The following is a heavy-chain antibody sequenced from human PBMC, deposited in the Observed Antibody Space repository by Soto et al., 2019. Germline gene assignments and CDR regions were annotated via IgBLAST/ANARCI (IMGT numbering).Heavy chain of an antibody. V-gene: IGHV1-69*10. CDR1: GGTFSSYA. CDR3: ARSEDYYYYMDV. CDR2: IIPIFGIA. Sequence: ASVKVSCKASGGTFSSYAISWVRQAPGQGLEWMGGIIPIFGIANYAQKFQGRVTITADKSTSTAYMELSSLRSEDTAVYYCARSEDYYYYMDVWGKGTTVTVSS. J-gene: IGHJ6*03.